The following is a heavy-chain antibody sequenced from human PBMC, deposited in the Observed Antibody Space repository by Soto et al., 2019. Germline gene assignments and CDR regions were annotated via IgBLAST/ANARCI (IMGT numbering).Heavy chain of an antibody. D-gene: IGHD3-3*01. V-gene: IGHV1-18*01. Sequence: ASVQGLGKASGYTFNSYGISWVRQAPGQGLEWMGWISAYNGNTNYAQKLQGRVTMTTDTSTSTAYMELRSLRSDDTAVYYCARDNYDFWSGPDFDYWGQGTLVTVSS. CDR2: ISAYNGNT. CDR1: GYTFNSYG. CDR3: ARDNYDFWSGPDFDY. J-gene: IGHJ4*02.